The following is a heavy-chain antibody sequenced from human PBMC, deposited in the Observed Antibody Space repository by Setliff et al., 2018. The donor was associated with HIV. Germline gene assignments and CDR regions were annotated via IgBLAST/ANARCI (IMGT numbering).Heavy chain of an antibody. CDR1: GYSTSSGYH. J-gene: IGHJ6*02. CDR2: IYHSGST. Sequence: PSETLSLTCAVSGYSTSSGYHWGWIRQPPGKGLEWIGSIYHSGSTYYNPSLKSRVTISVDTSKNQFSLKLSSVTAADTAVYYCARRPYYYGSGSYVYYGMDVWGQGTTVTVSS. D-gene: IGHD3-10*01. V-gene: IGHV4-38-2*01. CDR3: ARRPYYYGSGSYVYYGMDV.